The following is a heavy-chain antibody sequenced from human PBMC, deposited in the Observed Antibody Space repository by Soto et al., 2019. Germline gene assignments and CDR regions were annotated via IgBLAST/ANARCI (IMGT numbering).Heavy chain of an antibody. V-gene: IGHV4-59*01. CDR3: ARGAVLPIDY. D-gene: IGHD4-17*01. J-gene: IGHJ4*02. Sequence: QVQLQESGPGLVKPSETLSLTCTVSGGSISSYYWSWIRQPPGKGLEWIGYIYYSGSTNYNPSLKCRVTISVDTSKNQFSLKLSSVTAADTAVYYCARGAVLPIDYWGQGTLVTVSS. CDR2: IYYSGST. CDR1: GGSISSYY.